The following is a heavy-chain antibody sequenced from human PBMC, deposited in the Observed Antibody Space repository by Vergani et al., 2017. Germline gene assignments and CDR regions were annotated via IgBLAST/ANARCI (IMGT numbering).Heavy chain of an antibody. D-gene: IGHD2-21*01. CDR3: ARGGHITGDGFDI. Sequence: QVQLVQSGAEVKKPGSSVKVSCKASGGTFSSYAISWVRQAPGQGLEWMGRIIPILGIANYAQKFQGRVTITADKSTSTACMELSSLRSEDTSVYYCARGGHITGDGFDIWGQGTMVTVSS. V-gene: IGHV1-69*04. CDR1: GGTFSSYA. J-gene: IGHJ3*02. CDR2: IIPILGIA.